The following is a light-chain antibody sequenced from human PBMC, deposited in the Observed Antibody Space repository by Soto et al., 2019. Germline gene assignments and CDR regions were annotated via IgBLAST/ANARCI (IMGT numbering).Light chain of an antibody. CDR2: EVT. CDR1: SSDVGAYNY. CDR3: SSSSSHRNLYV. J-gene: IGLJ1*01. Sequence: QSVLTQPVSVSGSPGQSITISCSGTSSDVGAYNYVSWYQQHPDKAPKLLIYEVTTRPSGVSDRFSGSKSGNTASLTISGLQAEDEADYHCSSSSSHRNLYVFGTGTKLTVL. V-gene: IGLV2-14*01.